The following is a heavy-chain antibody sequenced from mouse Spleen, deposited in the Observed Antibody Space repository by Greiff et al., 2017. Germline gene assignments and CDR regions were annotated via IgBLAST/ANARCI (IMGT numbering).Heavy chain of an antibody. V-gene: IGHV1-26*01. J-gene: IGHJ2*01. CDR3: ARHGEFDY. Sequence: EVQLQQSGPELVKPGASVKISCKASGYTFTDYYMNWVKQSHGKSLEWIGDINPNNGGTSYNQKFKGKATLTVDKSSSTAYMELRSLTSEDSAVYYCARHGEFDYWGQGTTLTVSS. CDR1: GYTFTDYY. CDR2: INPNNGGT.